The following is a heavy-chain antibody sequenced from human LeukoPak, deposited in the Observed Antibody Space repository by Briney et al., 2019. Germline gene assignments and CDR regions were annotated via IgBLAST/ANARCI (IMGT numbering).Heavy chain of an antibody. V-gene: IGHV5-51*01. D-gene: IGHD2-15*01. CDR3: ARQEYCSGGSCYTWFDP. Sequence: GESLKISCKGFGYSFGSYWIAWVRQTPGKGLEWMGITYPGDSETRYSPSFQGQVTISADKSISTAYLQWSSLKASDTAMYYCARQEYCSGGSCYTWFDPWGQGTLDTVSS. CDR1: GYSFGSYW. CDR2: TYPGDSET. J-gene: IGHJ5*02.